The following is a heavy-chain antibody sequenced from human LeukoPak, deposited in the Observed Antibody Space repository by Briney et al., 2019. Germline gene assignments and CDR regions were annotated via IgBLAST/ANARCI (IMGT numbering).Heavy chain of an antibody. Sequence: ASVKVSCKASGYTFTSYGISWVRQAPGQGLEWMGWISAYNGNTNYAQKLQGRVTMTTDTSTSTAHMELRSLRSDDTAVYYCARDRSKPVKELDYWGQGTLVTVSS. J-gene: IGHJ4*02. CDR2: ISAYNGNT. D-gene: IGHD1-26*01. CDR3: ARDRSKPVKELDY. V-gene: IGHV1-18*01. CDR1: GYTFTSYG.